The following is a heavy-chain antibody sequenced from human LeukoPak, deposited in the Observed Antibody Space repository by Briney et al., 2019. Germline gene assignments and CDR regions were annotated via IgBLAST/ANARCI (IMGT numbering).Heavy chain of an antibody. D-gene: IGHD4-17*01. CDR2: INPNTGGT. CDR1: GYTFTGYY. CDR3: ARRGGKNYGDYVLYYDYMDV. V-gene: IGHV1-2*02. Sequence: VASVKVSCKASGYTFTGYYMHWVRQAPGQGLEWMGWINPNTGGTNYAQNLQGRVTMTTDTSTSTAYMELRSLRSDDTAVYYCARRGGKNYGDYVLYYDYMDVWGKGTTVTVSS. J-gene: IGHJ6*03.